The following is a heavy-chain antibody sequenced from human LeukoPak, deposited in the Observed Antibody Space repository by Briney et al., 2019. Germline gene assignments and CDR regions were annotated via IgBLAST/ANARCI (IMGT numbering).Heavy chain of an antibody. CDR3: AKVDLWSGYYTGIEY. CDR1: GFTFDDHA. Sequence: AGGSLRLSCAASGFTFDDHAMHWVRQAPGRGLEWVSGISWNSGSIGYADSVKDRFTISRDNAKNSLYLQMNSLRAEETAVYYCAKVDLWSGYYTGIEYWGQGTLVTVSS. CDR2: ISWNSGSI. J-gene: IGHJ4*02. D-gene: IGHD3-3*01. V-gene: IGHV3-9*01.